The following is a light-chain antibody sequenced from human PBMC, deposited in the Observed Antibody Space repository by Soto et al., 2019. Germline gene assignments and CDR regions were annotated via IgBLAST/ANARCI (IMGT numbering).Light chain of an antibody. J-gene: IGKJ5*01. CDR1: QTISRW. Sequence: IQLTQTPSTLSASVGDEVTITCRASQTISRWLAWYQQKPGRAPKLLIYDASTLESGVPSRFSGSGSETEFTLTISRLQPDDFATYFCHSRAFGQGTRLEL. V-gene: IGKV1-5*01. CDR2: DAS. CDR3: HSRA.